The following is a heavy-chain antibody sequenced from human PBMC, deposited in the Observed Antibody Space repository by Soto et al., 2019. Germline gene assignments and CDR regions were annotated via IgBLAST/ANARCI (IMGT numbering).Heavy chain of an antibody. CDR2: INPSGGST. D-gene: IGHD3-9*01. J-gene: IGHJ4*02. CDR3: ARRFSSIFDAGDY. CDR1: GYTFTNYH. V-gene: IGHV1-46*04. Sequence: QVQLVQSGAEVKKPGASVKVSCKASGYTFTNYHMHCVRQAPGQGLEWMGIINPSGGSTTYAQKLQGRVTMTRDTSTDTVYMELSSLRPEDTAVYYCARRFSSIFDAGDYWGQGTLVTVSS.